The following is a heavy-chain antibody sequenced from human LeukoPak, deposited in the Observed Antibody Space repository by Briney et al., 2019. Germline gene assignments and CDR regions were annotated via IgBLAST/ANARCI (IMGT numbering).Heavy chain of an antibody. Sequence: GESLKISRKGSGYSFTSYWIGWVRQMPGKGLEWMGIIYPGDSDTRYSPSFQGQVTISADKSISTAYLQWSSLKASDTAMYYCARLKDYYGSGSPPLFDYWGQGTLVTVSS. V-gene: IGHV5-51*01. CDR3: ARLKDYYGSGSPPLFDY. CDR1: GYSFTSYW. CDR2: IYPGDSDT. J-gene: IGHJ4*02. D-gene: IGHD3-10*01.